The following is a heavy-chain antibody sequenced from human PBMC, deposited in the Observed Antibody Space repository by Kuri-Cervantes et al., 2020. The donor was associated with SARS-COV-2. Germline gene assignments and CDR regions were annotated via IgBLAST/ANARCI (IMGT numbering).Heavy chain of an antibody. Sequence: ASVKVSCKASGYTFTDYYIHWVRQAPGQGLEWVGWINPDRGGTNYAQKFQGRVSMTRDTSISTAYMEVSGLTSDDTAVYYCVRGSNGYYLFDKWGQGTLVTVSS. CDR1: GYTFTDYY. V-gene: IGHV1-2*02. CDR3: VRGSNGYYLFDK. J-gene: IGHJ4*01. D-gene: IGHD3-22*01. CDR2: INPDRGGT.